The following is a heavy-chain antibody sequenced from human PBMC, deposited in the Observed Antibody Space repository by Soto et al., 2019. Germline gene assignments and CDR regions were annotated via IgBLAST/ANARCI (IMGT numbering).Heavy chain of an antibody. CDR3: ARAPQPRYFDWTNWFDP. CDR1: GGTFSSYA. D-gene: IGHD3-9*01. Sequence: QVQLVQSGAEVKKPGSSVKVSCKASGGTFSSYAISWVRQAPGQGLVWMGGIIPIFGTANYAQKFQGRVTITADKSTSTAYMELSSLRSEDTAVYYCARAPQPRYFDWTNWFDPWGQGTLVTVSS. V-gene: IGHV1-69*06. CDR2: IIPIFGTA. J-gene: IGHJ5*02.